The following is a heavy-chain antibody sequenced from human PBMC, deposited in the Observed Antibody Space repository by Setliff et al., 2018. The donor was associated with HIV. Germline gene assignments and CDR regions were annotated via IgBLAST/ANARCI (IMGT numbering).Heavy chain of an antibody. D-gene: IGHD3-10*01. Sequence: AASVKVSCKASGGTFSRYSITWIRQAPGQGLEWMGWINPNSGDTNYAQKFQGRVTMTRDTSINAAYMELRSLRSDDTAVYYCARNFGLSPSGKYYYYYGMDIWGQGTTVTVS. CDR2: INPNSGDT. V-gene: IGHV1-2*02. J-gene: IGHJ6*02. CDR3: ARNFGLSPSGKYYYYYGMDI. CDR1: GGTFSRYS.